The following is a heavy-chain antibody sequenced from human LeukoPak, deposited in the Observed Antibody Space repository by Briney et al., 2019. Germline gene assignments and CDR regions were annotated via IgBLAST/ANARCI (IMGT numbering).Heavy chain of an antibody. V-gene: IGHV3-74*01. CDR2: INSDGSIT. J-gene: IGHJ4*02. CDR3: AWFSGSG. D-gene: IGHD6-19*01. Sequence: GGSLRLSCAASGFSFSSYWMHWVRQAPGKGLVWVSRINSDGSITNYADSVKGRFTISRDNAKNTLYLQMNGLRDEDTAVYYCAWFSGSGWGQGTLVTVSS. CDR1: GFSFSSYW.